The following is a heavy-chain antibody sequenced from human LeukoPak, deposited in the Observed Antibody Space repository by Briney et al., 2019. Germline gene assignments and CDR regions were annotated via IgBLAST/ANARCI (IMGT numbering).Heavy chain of an antibody. J-gene: IGHJ4*02. Sequence: GASVKVSCKASGYTFTSYDINWVRQATGQGLEWMGWMNPNSGNTGYAQKFQGRVAITRNTSISTAYMELSSLRSEDTAVYYCARGPQTYYDFWSGYYYFDYWGQGTLVTVSS. CDR1: GYTFTSYD. D-gene: IGHD3-3*01. CDR3: ARGPQTYYDFWSGYYYFDY. V-gene: IGHV1-8*03. CDR2: MNPNSGNT.